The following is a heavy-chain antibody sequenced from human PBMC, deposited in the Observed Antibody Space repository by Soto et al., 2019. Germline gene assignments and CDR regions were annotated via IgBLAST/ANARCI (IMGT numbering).Heavy chain of an antibody. V-gene: IGHV1-46*01. CDR3: ARPRSGWYNYYGMDV. D-gene: IGHD6-19*01. J-gene: IGHJ6*02. CDR1: GYTFTSYY. Sequence: QVRLVQSGAGVKKPGASVKVSCKASGYTFTSYYMHWVRQAPGQGLEWMGIINPSGGSTSYAQKFQGRVTMTRDTSTSTVYMELSSLRSEDTAVYYCARPRSGWYNYYGMDVWSQGTTVTVSS. CDR2: INPSGGST.